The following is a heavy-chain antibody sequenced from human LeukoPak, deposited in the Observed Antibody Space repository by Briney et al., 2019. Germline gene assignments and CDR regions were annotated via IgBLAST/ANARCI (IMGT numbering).Heavy chain of an antibody. D-gene: IGHD6-19*01. CDR2: INPNSGGT. CDR3: ARDQGGSGWYVNWFDP. V-gene: IGHV1-2*02. Sequence: ASVKVSCKASGYTFTGYYMHWVRQAPGQGLEWMGWINPNSGGTNYAQKLQGRVTMTTDTSTSTAYMELRSLRSDDTAVYYCARDQGGSGWYVNWFDPWGQGTLVTVSS. J-gene: IGHJ5*02. CDR1: GYTFTGYY.